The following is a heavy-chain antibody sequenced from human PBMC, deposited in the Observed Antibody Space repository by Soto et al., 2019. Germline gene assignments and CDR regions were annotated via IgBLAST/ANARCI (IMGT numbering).Heavy chain of an antibody. J-gene: IGHJ6*02. V-gene: IGHV1-3*01. D-gene: IGHD2-2*02. Sequence: ASVKVSCKASGYSFTSYAIYWVRQAPGQRLEWMGWINAGNGNTKYSQKLQGRVTFTGDTSASTAHMDLSSLRSDDTAIYYCVRGTRDCSSVSCYTPQGSSYYGMDVWGQGTTVTVSS. CDR2: INAGNGNT. CDR3: VRGTRDCSSVSCYTPQGSSYYGMDV. CDR1: GYSFTSYA.